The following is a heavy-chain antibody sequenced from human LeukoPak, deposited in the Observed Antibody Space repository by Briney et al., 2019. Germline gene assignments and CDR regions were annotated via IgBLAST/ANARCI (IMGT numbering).Heavy chain of an antibody. D-gene: IGHD2-15*01. Sequence: SETLSLTCNVSGASISDYYWSWVRQSPEKGLEWIACLYYSGSSHCNPSLRSRVAISGDTSKNQFSLKLTSVTTADTAVYYCARTIRRGWFDLWGRGTLVTVSS. CDR1: GASISDYY. CDR2: LYYSGSS. V-gene: IGHV4-59*01. CDR3: ARTIRRGWFDL. J-gene: IGHJ2*01.